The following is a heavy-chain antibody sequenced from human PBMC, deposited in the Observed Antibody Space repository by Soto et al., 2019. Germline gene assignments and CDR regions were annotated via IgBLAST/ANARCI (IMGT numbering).Heavy chain of an antibody. CDR1: GLTFSNFR. CDR2: ISNDGRIT. D-gene: IGHD2-21*02. V-gene: IGHV3-74*01. Sequence: EVQLVESGGGLVQPGGSLRLSCAASGLTFSNFRMHWVRQAPGKGLVWVALISNDGRITNHADSVKGRFTISRDNAKRTLYLQLSSLRAEDTAVYYCARDTAGLSYWGQGTLVTVSS. J-gene: IGHJ4*02. CDR3: ARDTAGLSY.